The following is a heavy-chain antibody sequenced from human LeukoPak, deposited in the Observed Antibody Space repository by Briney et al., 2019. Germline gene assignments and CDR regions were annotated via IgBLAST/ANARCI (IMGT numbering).Heavy chain of an antibody. CDR2: ISYDGSNK. V-gene: IGHV3-30-3*01. D-gene: IGHD6-19*01. J-gene: IGHJ4*02. Sequence: GGSLRLSCAASGFTFSSYAMHWVRQAPGKGLEWVAVISYDGSNKYYADSVKGRFTISRDNSKNTLYLQMNSLRAEDTAVYYCAREQGHLRSGWSDYWGQGTLVTVSS. CDR1: GFTFSSYA. CDR3: AREQGHLRSGWSDY.